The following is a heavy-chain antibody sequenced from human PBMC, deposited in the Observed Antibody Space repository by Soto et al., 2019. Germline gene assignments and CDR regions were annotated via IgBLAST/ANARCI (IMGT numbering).Heavy chain of an antibody. Sequence: GASVKVSCKASGYSFTAYYMHWVRQAPGQGLEWMGWINPRNGATNYAQKFQGRVTMTRDTSVTTAYMDLGGLRSDDTAVYYCARLPPPSRYYYCMDVWGQGTTVTVSS. V-gene: IGHV1-2*02. CDR3: ARLPPPSRYYYCMDV. CDR1: GYSFTAYY. J-gene: IGHJ6*02. D-gene: IGHD7-27*01. CDR2: INPRNGAT.